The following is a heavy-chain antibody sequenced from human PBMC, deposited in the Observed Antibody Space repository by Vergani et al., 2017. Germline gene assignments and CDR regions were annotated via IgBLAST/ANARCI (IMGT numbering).Heavy chain of an antibody. CDR2: ISYDGSNK. CDR1: GFTFSSYG. CDR3: AKDQGALSGATYYYYGMDV. Sequence: QVQLVESGGGVVQPGRSLRLSCAASGFTFSSYGMHWVRQAPGKGLEWVAVISYDGSNKYYADSVKGRFTISRDNSKNTLYLQMNSLRAEDTAVYYCAKDQGALSGATYYYYGMDVWGQGP. V-gene: IGHV3-30*18. J-gene: IGHJ6*02.